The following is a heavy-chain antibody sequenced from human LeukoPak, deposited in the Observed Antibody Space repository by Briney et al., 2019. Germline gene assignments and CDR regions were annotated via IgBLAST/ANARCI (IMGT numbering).Heavy chain of an antibody. Sequence: GSLRLSCAASGFTFSRYWMNWVRQAPGKGLEWVSSISSSSSYIYYADSVKGRFTISRDNAKNSLYLQMNSLRAEDTAVYYCARRLCSSTSCSFDYWGQGTLVTVSS. CDR3: ARRLCSSTSCSFDY. J-gene: IGHJ4*02. D-gene: IGHD2-2*01. CDR1: GFTFSRYW. CDR2: ISSSSSYI. V-gene: IGHV3-21*01.